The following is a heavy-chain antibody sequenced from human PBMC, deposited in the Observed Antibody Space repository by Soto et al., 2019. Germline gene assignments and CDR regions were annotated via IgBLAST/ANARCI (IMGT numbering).Heavy chain of an antibody. CDR2: IHHSGST. Sequence: QVHPQESGPGLVKPSGTLSLACSFSGDSIINNNWWSWVRQPPGKGLECLGEIHHSGSTNYNPSLKTRVTMSVDKAKNKFTLNVTSVTAADTAVYYCARVPNYFDNSGFQARGIFDTWGRGTMVIVSS. V-gene: IGHV4-4*02. D-gene: IGHD3-22*01. CDR3: ARVPNYFDNSGFQARGIFDT. CDR1: GDSIINNNW. J-gene: IGHJ3*02.